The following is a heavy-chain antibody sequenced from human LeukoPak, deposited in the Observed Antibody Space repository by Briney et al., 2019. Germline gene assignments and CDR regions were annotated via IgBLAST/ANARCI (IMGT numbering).Heavy chain of an antibody. J-gene: IGHJ4*02. D-gene: IGHD5-12*01. V-gene: IGHV3-74*01. CDR1: GFTFSSYW. Sequence: PGGSLRLSCAASGFTFSSYWMDWVRQVPGKGLVWVSRINSDASSTNYADSVKGRFTISRDNAKNTLYLQMNSLRAEDTAVYYCTRVRGYDFDFWGQGTLVTASS. CDR3: TRVRGYDFDF. CDR2: INSDASST.